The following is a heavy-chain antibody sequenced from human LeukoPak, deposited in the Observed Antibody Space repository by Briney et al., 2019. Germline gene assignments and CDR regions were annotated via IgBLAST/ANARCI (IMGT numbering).Heavy chain of an antibody. CDR2: IYPGDSDA. V-gene: IGHV5-51*01. CDR3: ARRRDLYSGSYYPFDY. D-gene: IGHD1-26*01. J-gene: IGHJ4*02. Sequence: GESLKISCKGSGYSFTSYWIGWVRQMPGKGLKWMGIIYPGDSDARYSPSFQGQVTISADKSISTAYLQWSSLKASDAAMYYCARRRDLYSGSYYPFDYWGQGTLVTVSS. CDR1: GYSFTSYW.